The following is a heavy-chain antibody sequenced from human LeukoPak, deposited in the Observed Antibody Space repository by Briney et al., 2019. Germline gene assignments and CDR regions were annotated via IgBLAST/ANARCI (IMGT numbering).Heavy chain of an antibody. CDR2: IYYSGST. J-gene: IGHJ4*02. CDR1: GGYISSSSYY. Sequence: SETLSLTCTVSGGYISSSSYYWGWIRQPPGKGLEWIGSIYYSGSTYYNPSLKSRVTISVDTSKYQFSLKLSSVTAADTAVYYCARRWITMIVRIDYWGQGTLVTVSS. CDR3: ARRWITMIVRIDY. V-gene: IGHV4-39*01. D-gene: IGHD3-22*01.